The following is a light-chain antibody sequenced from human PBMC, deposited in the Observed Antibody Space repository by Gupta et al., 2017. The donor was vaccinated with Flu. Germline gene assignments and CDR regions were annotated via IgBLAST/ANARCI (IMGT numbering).Light chain of an antibody. V-gene: IGLV1-40*01. Sequence: QSLLTQPPSASGSPSQTVTISCTGTSSSIVRGFDFHWYQLMPGREPRILLICNANRPSGVPDRFSGDKSGAYASPVTAGLHVEEEADDYCQSSDTSIRSVIFGGGTKLTVL. CDR1: SSSIVRGFD. J-gene: IGLJ2*01. CDR2: CNA. CDR3: QSSDTSIRSVI.